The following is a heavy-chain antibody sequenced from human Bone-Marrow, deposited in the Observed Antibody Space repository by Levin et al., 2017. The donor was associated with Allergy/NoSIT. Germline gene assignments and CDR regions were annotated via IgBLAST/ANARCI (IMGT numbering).Heavy chain of an antibody. CDR1: GGTLSSYP. Sequence: SVKVSCRAFGGTLSSYPIGWLRQAPGQGLEWMGRIIPVVNLTSYAQRFQGRVTITADTSTTTAYMQLSRLTSQDTAIYYCARVRAAAGSGGYYFDSWGQGTLVTVSS. D-gene: IGHD6-13*01. V-gene: IGHV1-69*04. J-gene: IGHJ4*02. CDR2: IIPVVNLT. CDR3: ARVRAAAGSGGYYFDS.